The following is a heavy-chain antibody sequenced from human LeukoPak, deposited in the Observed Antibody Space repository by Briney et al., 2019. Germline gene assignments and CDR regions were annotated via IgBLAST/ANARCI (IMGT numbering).Heavy chain of an antibody. J-gene: IGHJ5*02. V-gene: IGHV4-34*01. CDR1: GGSFSGYY. CDR2: INHSGST. D-gene: IGHD3-10*01. Sequence: SETLSLTCAVYGGSFSGYYWSWIRQPPGKGLEWIWEINHSGSTNYNPSLKSRVTISVDTSKNQFSLKLSSVTAADTAVYYCARRLYGSGSYYKRWFDPWGQGTLVTVSS. CDR3: ARRLYGSGSYYKRWFDP.